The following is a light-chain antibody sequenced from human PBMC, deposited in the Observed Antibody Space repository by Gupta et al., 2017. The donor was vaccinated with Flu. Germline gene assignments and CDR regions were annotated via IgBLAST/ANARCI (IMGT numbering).Light chain of an antibody. CDR2: GAT. CDR1: QCVSSSY. Sequence: VLIQSPPILSLTTGERATISCRASQCVSSSYLASYQQKPGQAPRLLIYGATNRDTGIPDRISGSGSGADFTLTISRLEPEDVAVYYCQQYGSSAKTFGQGTKLEIK. V-gene: IGKV3-20*01. CDR3: QQYGSSAKT. J-gene: IGKJ2*01.